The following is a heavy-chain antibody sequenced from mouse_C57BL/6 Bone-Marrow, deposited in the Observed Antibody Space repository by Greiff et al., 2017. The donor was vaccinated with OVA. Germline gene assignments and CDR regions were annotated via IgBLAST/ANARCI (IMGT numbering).Heavy chain of an antibody. CDR1: GYAFSSSW. D-gene: IGHD2-2*01. CDR3: ARGWFFAY. CDR2: IYPGDGDT. V-gene: IGHV1-82*01. J-gene: IGHJ3*01. Sequence: QVQLQQSGPELVKPGASVKISCKASGYAFSSSWMNWVKQRPGKGLEWIGRIYPGDGDTNYNGKVKGRATLTEDKSTSTAYMQISSLSSDDSAVYFCARGWFFAYWGQGTLVTVSA.